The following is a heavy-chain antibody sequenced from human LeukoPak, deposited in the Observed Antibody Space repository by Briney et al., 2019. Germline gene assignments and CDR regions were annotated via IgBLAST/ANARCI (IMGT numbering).Heavy chain of an antibody. CDR3: VRGGRRDY. Sequence: GGSLRLSCVGSGFTFRLFSLTWVRQAPGKGLEYLASISGSSSLIYYADSVKGRFTISRDNAMNSVYLQMNALRVDDTAVYFCVRGGRRDYWGQGTLVTVSS. V-gene: IGHV3-21*06. CDR2: ISGSSSLI. CDR1: GFTFRLFS. J-gene: IGHJ4*02. D-gene: IGHD2-15*01.